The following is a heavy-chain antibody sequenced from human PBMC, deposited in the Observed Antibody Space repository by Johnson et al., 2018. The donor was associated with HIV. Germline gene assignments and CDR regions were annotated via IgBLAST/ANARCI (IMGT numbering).Heavy chain of an antibody. D-gene: IGHD3-10*01. CDR1: GFTFSSYW. V-gene: IGHV3-7*01. Sequence: QLVESGGGLVQPGGSLRLSCAASGFTFSSYWMSWVRQAPGKGLEWVANIKQDGSEKYYVDSVKGRFTISRDNAKNSLYLQMNSLRAEDTAVYYCARDSVGSPSAFDIWGQGTMVTVSS. CDR2: IKQDGSEK. CDR3: ARDSVGSPSAFDI. J-gene: IGHJ3*02.